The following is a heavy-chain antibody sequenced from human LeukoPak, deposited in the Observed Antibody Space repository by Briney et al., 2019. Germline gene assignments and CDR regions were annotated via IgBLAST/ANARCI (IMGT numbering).Heavy chain of an antibody. CDR2: INPNRGDT. V-gene: IGHV1-2*06. CDR1: GYTFTDYY. J-gene: IGHJ4*02. CDR3: ARLARGGIYCSSTKCYVDY. D-gene: IGHD2-2*01. Sequence: ASVKVSCKASGYTFTDYYIHWVRQAPGQGLEWMGRINPNRGDTNYAQKFQGRVTMTRDTSISTAYMELSRLRSDDTAVYYCARLARGGIYCSSTKCYVDYWGQGTLVTVSS.